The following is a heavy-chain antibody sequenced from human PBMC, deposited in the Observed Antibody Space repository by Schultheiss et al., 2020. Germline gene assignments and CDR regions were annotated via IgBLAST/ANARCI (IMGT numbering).Heavy chain of an antibody. V-gene: IGHV4-61*02. CDR2: IYTSGST. D-gene: IGHD3-3*01. CDR1: GGSISSGSYY. CDR3: ARDPATGYDFWSGYLRGMDV. J-gene: IGHJ6*02. Sequence: SQTLSLTCTVSGGSISSGSYYWSWIRQPAGKGLEWIGRIYTSGSTNYNPSLKSQVTISVDTSKNQFSLKLSSVTAADTAVYYCARDPATGYDFWSGYLRGMDVWGQGTTVTVSS.